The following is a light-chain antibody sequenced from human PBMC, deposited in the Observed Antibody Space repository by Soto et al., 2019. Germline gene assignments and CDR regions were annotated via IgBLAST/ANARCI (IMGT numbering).Light chain of an antibody. CDR1: NSNIGSNT. V-gene: IGLV1-44*01. J-gene: IGLJ2*01. Sequence: QSVLTQPPSASGTPGQRVTISCSGSNSNIGSNTVNWYQQLPVTAPKLLIYSNNQRPSGVPDRFSGSKSGTSASLAISGLQSEDEADYYCAAWDDSLNAYVVFGGGTKLTVL. CDR3: AAWDDSLNAYVV. CDR2: SNN.